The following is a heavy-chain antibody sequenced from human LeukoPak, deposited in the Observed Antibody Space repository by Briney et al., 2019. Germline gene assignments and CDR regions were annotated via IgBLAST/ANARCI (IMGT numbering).Heavy chain of an antibody. CDR3: ARGGYSYGFGFDY. Sequence: GGSLRLSCAASGFTFSSYSMNWVRQAPGKGLEWVSSISSGSSYIYYADSVKGRFTISRDNAKNSLYLQMNSLRAEDTAGYYCARGGYSYGFGFDYWGQGTLVTVSS. D-gene: IGHD5-18*01. CDR1: GFTFSSYS. J-gene: IGHJ4*02. V-gene: IGHV3-21*04. CDR2: ISSGSSYI.